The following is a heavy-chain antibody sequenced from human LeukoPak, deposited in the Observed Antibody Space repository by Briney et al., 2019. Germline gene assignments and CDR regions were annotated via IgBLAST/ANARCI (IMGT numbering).Heavy chain of an antibody. CDR3: ARRRSSGHNWFDP. V-gene: IGHV4-39*01. Sequence: WVRQAPGKGLEWIGSIYYSGSTYYNPSLKSRITISVDTSKSQFSLKLRSVTAADTAVYYCARRRSSGHNWFDPWGQGTLVTVSS. D-gene: IGHD6-19*01. J-gene: IGHJ5*02. CDR2: IYYSGST.